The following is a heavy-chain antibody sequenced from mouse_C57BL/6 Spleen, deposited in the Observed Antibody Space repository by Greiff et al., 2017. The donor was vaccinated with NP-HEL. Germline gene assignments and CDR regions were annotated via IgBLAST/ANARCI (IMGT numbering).Heavy chain of an antibody. CDR1: GYAFSSSW. Sequence: QVQLQQSGPELVKPGASVKISCKASGYAFSSSWMNWVKQRPGKGLEWSGRIYPGDGDTNYNGKFKGKATLTADKSSSTAYMQLSSLTSEDSAVYFCARGGLGRGYAMDYWGQGTSVTVSS. V-gene: IGHV1-82*01. D-gene: IGHD4-1*01. CDR2: IYPGDGDT. J-gene: IGHJ4*01. CDR3: ARGGLGRGYAMDY.